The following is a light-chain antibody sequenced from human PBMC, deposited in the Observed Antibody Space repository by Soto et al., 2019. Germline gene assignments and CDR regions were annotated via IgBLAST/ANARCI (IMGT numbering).Light chain of an antibody. J-gene: IGKJ4*01. CDR1: QTVTSNY. V-gene: IGKV3D-20*02. CDR2: GAS. Sequence: EVVLTQSPCTLSLSPGERATLSGRASQTVTSNYLAWYQQKPGQAPRLLIYGASGRATGIPDRFSGSGSGTDFTLTISRVEPEDFAVYYCQQYSNWPLTFGGGTKVDIK. CDR3: QQYSNWPLT.